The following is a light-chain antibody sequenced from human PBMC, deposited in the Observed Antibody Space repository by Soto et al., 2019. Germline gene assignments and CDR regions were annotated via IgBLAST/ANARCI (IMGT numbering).Light chain of an antibody. Sequence: DIQMTQSPSSLSASVGDRVTITCQASQDIRNSLNWYHQKPGKAPKLLIYDASNLETGVPSRFSVSGSGTDFTFAINTLQPEAVGTYYCQQYYNRRVTFGPGTKVEIK. CDR3: QQYYNRRVT. J-gene: IGKJ3*01. V-gene: IGKV1-33*01. CDR1: QDIRNS. CDR2: DAS.